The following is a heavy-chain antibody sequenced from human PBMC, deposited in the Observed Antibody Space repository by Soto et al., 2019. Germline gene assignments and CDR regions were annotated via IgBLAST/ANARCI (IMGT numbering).Heavy chain of an antibody. J-gene: IGHJ6*02. CDR1: GYTFTSSG. Sequence: ASVKVSCKASGYTFTSSGISWVRQAPGQGLEWMGGIIRIFATANYAQKLQGRVTMTTDTSTSTAYMELRSLRSDDTAVYYCARERGGITGTYYYYYGMDVWGQGTTVTVSS. CDR2: IIRIFATA. D-gene: IGHD1-20*01. V-gene: IGHV1-18*01. CDR3: ARERGGITGTYYYYYGMDV.